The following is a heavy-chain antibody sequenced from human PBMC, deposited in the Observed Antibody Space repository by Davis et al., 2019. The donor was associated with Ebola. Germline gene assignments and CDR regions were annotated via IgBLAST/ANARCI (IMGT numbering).Heavy chain of an antibody. D-gene: IGHD2-2*01. CDR3: ARDQKGEGYAGLDY. V-gene: IGHV4-59*11. CDR1: SVSISSHY. J-gene: IGHJ4*02. CDR2: ISHSGNT. Sequence: PSETLSLTCTVSSVSISSHYWSWIRQPPGKGLEWIAYISHSGNTFYNPSLKSRVTMSVDTSNNQFSLKLSSVTAADTAVYYCARDQKGEGYAGLDYWGQGTLVTVSS.